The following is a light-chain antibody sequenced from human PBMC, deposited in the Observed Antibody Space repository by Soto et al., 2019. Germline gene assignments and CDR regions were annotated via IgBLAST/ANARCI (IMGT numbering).Light chain of an antibody. V-gene: IGKV3D-20*02. Sequence: EFVFAQSPGTLSLSPGERATLSCRASQTVRNNYLAWYQQKPGQATRLLIYDASSRANGIPDRFSGSGSGTEFTLTISSLQSEDFAVYYCQQYNNWLTWTFGQGTKVDI. CDR1: QTVRNNY. CDR3: QQYNNWLTWT. CDR2: DAS. J-gene: IGKJ1*01.